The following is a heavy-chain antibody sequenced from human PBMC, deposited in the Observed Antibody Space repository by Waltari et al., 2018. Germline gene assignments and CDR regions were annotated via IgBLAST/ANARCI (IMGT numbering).Heavy chain of an antibody. CDR2: IDSDGTRT. V-gene: IGHV3-74*01. D-gene: IGHD3-9*01. CDR1: GFTFRDYW. Sequence: EVQMVASGGGLVQPGGSLRLPCAVSGFTFRDYWMHWARHSPGRGLVWVARIDSDGTRTAYADCVKGRATISRDNAKNIVYLQMDNLSGEDTAMYYCGRESKTDWYVDFWGQGTHVTVSS. CDR3: GRESKTDWYVDF. J-gene: IGHJ4*02.